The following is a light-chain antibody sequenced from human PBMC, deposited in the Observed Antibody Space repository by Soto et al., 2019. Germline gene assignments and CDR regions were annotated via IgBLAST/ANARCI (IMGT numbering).Light chain of an antibody. CDR2: AAS. Sequence: DIQMTQSQSSLSASVGDRVTITCRASQSISRHLNWYHQKPGKAPKLLIYAASSMQSGVPSRFSGSGSGTDFTLTISSLQPEDFATYYCQQSYSAPLTFGGGTKVEIK. CDR3: QQSYSAPLT. CDR1: QSISRH. J-gene: IGKJ4*01. V-gene: IGKV1-39*01.